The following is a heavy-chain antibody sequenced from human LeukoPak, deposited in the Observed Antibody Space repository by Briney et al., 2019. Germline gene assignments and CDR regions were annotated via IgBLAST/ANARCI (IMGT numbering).Heavy chain of an antibody. J-gene: IGHJ4*02. CDR2: VYTSGIT. CDR3: ASSYCSRGSCYGGNFDY. Sequence: PSETLSLTCTVSGGSMSSYYWSWIRQPAGKGLEWIGRVYTSGITNYNPSLKSRVTMSVDTSKSQFSLKLRSVTAADTAVYYCASSYCSRGSCYGGNFDYWGQGTLVTVSS. CDR1: GGSMSSYY. V-gene: IGHV4-4*07. D-gene: IGHD2-15*01.